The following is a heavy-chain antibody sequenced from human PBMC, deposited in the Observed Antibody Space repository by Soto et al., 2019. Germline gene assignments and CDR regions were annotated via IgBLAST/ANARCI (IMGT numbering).Heavy chain of an antibody. J-gene: IGHJ4*02. CDR2: IFYSGST. CDR3: ARQREGCGGDY. Sequence: QLQLQESGPGLVKPSETLSLTCTVSGGSISSNSCHWGWIRQPPGKGLEWIGSIFYSGSTYYNPSLKSRVPIRVDTHENVFSLKLSCVTAGDAAVYYCARQREGCGGDYWGQGSLVTVPS. CDR1: GGSISSNSCH. V-gene: IGHV4-39*01. D-gene: IGHD3-10*01.